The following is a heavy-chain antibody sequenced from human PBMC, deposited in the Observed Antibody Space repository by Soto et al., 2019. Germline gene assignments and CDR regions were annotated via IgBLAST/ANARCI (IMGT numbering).Heavy chain of an antibody. Sequence: SETLSLTCTVSGGSVSSGSYYWSWIRQPPGKGLEWIGYIYYSGSTNYNPSLKSRVTISVDTSKNQFSLKLSSVTAADTAVYYCARDPRGYYDSSGPFDYWGQGTLVTSPQ. CDR1: GGSVSSGSYY. V-gene: IGHV4-61*01. CDR3: ARDPRGYYDSSGPFDY. CDR2: IYYSGST. J-gene: IGHJ4*02. D-gene: IGHD3-22*01.